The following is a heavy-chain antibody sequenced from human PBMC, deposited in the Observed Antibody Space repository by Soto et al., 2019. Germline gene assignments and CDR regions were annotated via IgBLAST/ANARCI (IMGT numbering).Heavy chain of an antibody. CDR3: AKADSLVGATNRLDY. CDR2: ISGSGGST. V-gene: IGHV3-23*01. CDR1: AVKCISHA. J-gene: IGHJ4*02. Sequence: GVLLINWSAASAVKCISHARSWLSTHPGKGLEWVSAISGSGGSTYYADSVKGRFTISRDNSKNTLYLQMNSLRAEDTAVYYCAKADSLVGATNRLDYWGQGTLVSVSS. D-gene: IGHD1-26*01.